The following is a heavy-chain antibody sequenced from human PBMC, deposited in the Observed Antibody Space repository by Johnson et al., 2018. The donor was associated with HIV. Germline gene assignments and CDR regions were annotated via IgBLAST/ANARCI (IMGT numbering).Heavy chain of an antibody. Sequence: QEKLVESGGGVVQPGGSLRLSCAASGFTFSSYGMHWVRQAPGKGLEWVAFIRYDGSNKYYADSVKGRFTISRDNSKNTLYLQMNSLRAEDTAVYYCARTRHYYEAFDIWGQGTMVTVSS. V-gene: IGHV3-30*02. CDR3: ARTRHYYEAFDI. D-gene: IGHD3-10*01. CDR1: GFTFSSYG. J-gene: IGHJ3*02. CDR2: IRYDGSNK.